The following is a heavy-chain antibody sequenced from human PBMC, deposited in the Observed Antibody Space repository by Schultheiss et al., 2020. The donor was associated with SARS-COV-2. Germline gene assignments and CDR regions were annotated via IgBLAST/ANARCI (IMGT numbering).Heavy chain of an antibody. D-gene: IGHD5-12*01. V-gene: IGHV1-69*13. J-gene: IGHJ4*02. CDR2: IVPIFGTA. CDR3: TARPSGYENFDY. Sequence: SVKVSCKASGGTFSSYAISWVRQAPGQGLEWMGGIVPIFGTANYAQKFQGRVTITADESTSTAYMELSSLRSEDTAVYYCTARPSGYENFDYWGQGTLVTVSS. CDR1: GGTFSSYA.